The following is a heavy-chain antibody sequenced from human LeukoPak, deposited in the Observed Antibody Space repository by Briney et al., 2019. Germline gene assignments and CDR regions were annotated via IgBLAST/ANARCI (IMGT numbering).Heavy chain of an antibody. CDR1: GFTFSSYW. CDR2: ISSSSSYI. CDR3: ARDFQQLAYNWFDP. V-gene: IGHV3-21*01. D-gene: IGHD6-6*01. Sequence: PGGSLRLSCAASGFTFSSYWMSWVRQAPGKGLEWVSSISSSSSYIYYADSVKGRFTISRDNAKNSLYLQMNSLRAEDTAVYYCARDFQQLAYNWFDPWGQGTLVTVSS. J-gene: IGHJ5*02.